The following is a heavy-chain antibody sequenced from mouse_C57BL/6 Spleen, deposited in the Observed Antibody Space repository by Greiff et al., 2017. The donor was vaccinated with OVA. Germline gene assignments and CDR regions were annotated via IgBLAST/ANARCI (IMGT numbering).Heavy chain of an antibody. CDR2: ISYDGST. CDR3: AREYDYDGYWYFDV. Sequence: ESGPGLVKPSQSLSLTCSVTGYSITSGYYWNWIRQFPGNKLEWMGYISYDGSTNYNPSLKNRISITRDTSKNQFFLKLNSVTTEDTATYYCAREYDYDGYWYFDVWGTGTTVTVSS. V-gene: IGHV3-6*01. D-gene: IGHD2-4*01. CDR1: GYSITSGYY. J-gene: IGHJ1*03.